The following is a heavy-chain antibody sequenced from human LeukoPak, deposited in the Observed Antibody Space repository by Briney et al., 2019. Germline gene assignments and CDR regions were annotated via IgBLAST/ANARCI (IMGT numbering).Heavy chain of an antibody. Sequence: GVSQRLSCAASRFSLSIYWMCCVRQAPGRGLEWGANIKKDGSNKQYVDSVKGRFTISRDNAKNSLYLQMNSLRAEDTAIYYCARDSPATGMSIDVWGKGTTVTVSS. D-gene: IGHD1-1*01. CDR1: RFSLSIYW. CDR2: IKKDGSNK. V-gene: IGHV3-7*01. J-gene: IGHJ6*03. CDR3: ARDSPATGMSIDV.